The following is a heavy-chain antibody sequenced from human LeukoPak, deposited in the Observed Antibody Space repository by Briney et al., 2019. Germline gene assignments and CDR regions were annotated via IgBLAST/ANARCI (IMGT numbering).Heavy chain of an antibody. CDR2: FDPEDGET. CDR1: GYTLTELS. V-gene: IGHV1-24*01. D-gene: IGHD4-23*01. CDR3: AIRLPHDYGGNGNAFDI. J-gene: IGHJ3*02. Sequence: ASVRVSCKVSGYTLTELSMHWVRQAPGKGLEWMGGFDPEDGETIYAQKFQGRVTMTEDTSTDTAYMELSSLRSEDTAVYYCAIRLPHDYGGNGNAFDIWGQGTMATVSS.